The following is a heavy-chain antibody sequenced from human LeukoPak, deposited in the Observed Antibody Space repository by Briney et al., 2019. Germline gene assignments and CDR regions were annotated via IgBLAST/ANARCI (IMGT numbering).Heavy chain of an antibody. J-gene: IGHJ4*02. CDR2: IWYDGSNK. V-gene: IGHV3-33*08. CDR3: ARQGDIATGFDY. CDR1: GFTFSSYA. Sequence: PGGSLRLSCAASGFTFSSYAMSWVRQAPGKGLEWVAVIWYDGSNKYYADSVKGRFTISRDNSKNTLYLQMNSLRAEDTAVYYCARQGDIATGFDYWGQGTLVTVSS. D-gene: IGHD5-12*01.